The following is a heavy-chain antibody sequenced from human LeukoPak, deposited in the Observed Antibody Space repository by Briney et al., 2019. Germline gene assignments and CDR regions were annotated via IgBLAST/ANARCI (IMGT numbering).Heavy chain of an antibody. CDR1: GFTFSDYY. J-gene: IGHJ4*02. Sequence: PGGSLRLSCAASGFTFSDYYMSWIRQAPGKGLEWVSYISSSGSTIYYADSVKGRFTISRDNAKNSLYLQMNSLRAEDTAVYYCARHRWFGELLPDYWGQGTLVTVSS. CDR3: ARHRWFGELLPDY. D-gene: IGHD3-10*01. CDR2: ISSSGSTI. V-gene: IGHV3-11*01.